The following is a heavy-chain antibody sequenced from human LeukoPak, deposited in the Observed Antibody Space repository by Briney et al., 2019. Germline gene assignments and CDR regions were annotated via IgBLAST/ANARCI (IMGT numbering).Heavy chain of an antibody. V-gene: IGHV3-21*01. CDR2: ISNSSNYI. Sequence: GGSLRRSCAASGFTFSSYTMNWVRQVPGKGLEWVSYISNSSNYIYYADSVKGRFTTSRDNAKNSLYLQLNSLRAEETAVYYCERADVRGAYYCDYWGQGTLVTVSS. CDR1: GFTFSSYT. D-gene: IGHD3-10*01. CDR3: ERADVRGAYYCDY. J-gene: IGHJ4*02.